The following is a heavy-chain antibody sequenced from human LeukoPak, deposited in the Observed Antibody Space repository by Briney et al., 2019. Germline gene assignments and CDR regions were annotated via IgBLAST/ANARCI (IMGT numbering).Heavy chain of an antibody. D-gene: IGHD3-16*01. CDR2: IYTNGNT. J-gene: IGHJ4*02. CDR3: ARGYYDYVWGLTG. Sequence: SETLSLTCTVSGGSISSGIYYWSWIRQPAGKGLEWIGRIYTNGNTNYNPSLKSRVTISVDTSKNQFSLKLSSVTAADTAVYYCARGYYDYVWGLTGWGQETLVTVSS. V-gene: IGHV4-61*02. CDR1: GGSISSGIYY.